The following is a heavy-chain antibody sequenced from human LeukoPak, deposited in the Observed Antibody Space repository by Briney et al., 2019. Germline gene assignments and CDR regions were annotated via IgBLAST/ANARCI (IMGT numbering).Heavy chain of an antibody. D-gene: IGHD4-17*01. V-gene: IGHV4-30-4*01. Sequence: EPSGTLSLTCTVSGGSISSGDYYWSWIRQPPGKGLEWIGYIYYSGSTYYNPSLKSRVTISVDTSKNQFSLKLSSVTAADTAVYYCARFTYCGDYAAYFDYWGQGTLVTVSS. CDR1: GGSISSGDYY. CDR3: ARFTYCGDYAAYFDY. CDR2: IYYSGST. J-gene: IGHJ4*02.